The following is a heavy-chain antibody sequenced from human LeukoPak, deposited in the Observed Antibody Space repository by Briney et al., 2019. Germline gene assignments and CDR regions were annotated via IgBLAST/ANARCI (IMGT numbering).Heavy chain of an antibody. Sequence: PSETLSLTCTVSGYSISSYYWSWIRQPPGKGLEWIGYITYSGSTDYNPSLRSRVTISVDTSKNQFSLKLSSVTAADTAVYYCARDLAYDAFDIWGQGTMVTVSS. CDR1: GYSISSYY. D-gene: IGHD3-16*01. CDR2: ITYSGST. J-gene: IGHJ3*02. V-gene: IGHV4-59*01. CDR3: ARDLAYDAFDI.